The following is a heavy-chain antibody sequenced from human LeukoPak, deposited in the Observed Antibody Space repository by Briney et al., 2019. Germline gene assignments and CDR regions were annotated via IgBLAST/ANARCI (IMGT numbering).Heavy chain of an antibody. D-gene: IGHD2-15*01. CDR1: GYTFTSYG. J-gene: IGHJ5*02. V-gene: IGHV1-18*01. CDR2: ISAYNGNT. CDR3: AREKGVVVVAATQGFWFAP. Sequence: ASVKVSCKASGYTFTSYGISWVRQAPGQGLGWMGWISAYNGNTNYAQKLQGRVTMTTDTSTSTAYMELRSLRSDDTAVYYCAREKGVVVVAATQGFWFAPWGQGTLVTVSS.